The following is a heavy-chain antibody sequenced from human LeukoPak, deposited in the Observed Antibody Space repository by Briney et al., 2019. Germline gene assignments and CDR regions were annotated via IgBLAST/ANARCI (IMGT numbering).Heavy chain of an antibody. CDR2: IWYDGSNK. V-gene: IGHV3-33*01. D-gene: IGHD1-14*01. CDR1: GFTFSAYA. Sequence: GSLRLSCAASGFTFSAYAMHWVRQAPGKGLEWVAIIWYDGSNKYYADSVKGRFTISRDSAKNTLYLQMNSLRVEDTAVYYCTRDRSRAEDDWGQGTLVTVSS. J-gene: IGHJ4*02. CDR3: TRDRSRAEDD.